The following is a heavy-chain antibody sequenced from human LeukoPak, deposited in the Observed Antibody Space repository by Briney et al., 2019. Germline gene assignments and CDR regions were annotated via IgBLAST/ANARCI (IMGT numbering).Heavy chain of an antibody. D-gene: IGHD2-2*01. CDR2: SIPIFGTA. CDR1: GGTFSSYA. V-gene: IGHV1-69*13. J-gene: IGHJ4*02. CDR3: AARPGCSSISCYVVY. Sequence: SAKVSCKASGGTFSSYAISWVRQAPGQGLEWLGGSIPIFGTANYAQKFQGRVTITADESTSTAYMELSSLRSEDTAVYYCAARPGCSSISCYVVYWGQGTLVTVSS.